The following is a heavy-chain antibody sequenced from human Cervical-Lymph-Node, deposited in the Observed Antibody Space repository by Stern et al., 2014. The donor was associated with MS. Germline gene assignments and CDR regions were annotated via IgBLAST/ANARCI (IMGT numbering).Heavy chain of an antibody. CDR2: SSSSGSTK. V-gene: IGHV3-11*01. D-gene: IGHD2-15*01. CDR3: AREGEVVRAIDI. Sequence: DSVGGFVKPGGSLRLSCAASGFTFSDYYMSWIRQAPGKGLDWVADSSSSGSTKYYADSVKGRFTISRDNAKNSLYLQMNSLRAEDTAVYYCAREGEVVRAIDIGGQGTMVTVSS. J-gene: IGHJ3*02. CDR1: GFTFSDYY.